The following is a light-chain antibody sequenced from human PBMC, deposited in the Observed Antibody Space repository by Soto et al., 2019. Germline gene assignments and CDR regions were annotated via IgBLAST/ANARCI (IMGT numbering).Light chain of an antibody. CDR3: QQSYSTLRYT. J-gene: IGKJ2*01. CDR1: QSISSY. V-gene: IGKV1-39*01. CDR2: AAS. Sequence: DIQMTQSPSSLSASVGDRVTITCRASQSISSYLNWYQQKPGKAPKLLIYAASSLQSGVPSRFSGSGSGTAFTLTISSLQPEDFATYYCQQSYSTLRYTFGQGTKLEIK.